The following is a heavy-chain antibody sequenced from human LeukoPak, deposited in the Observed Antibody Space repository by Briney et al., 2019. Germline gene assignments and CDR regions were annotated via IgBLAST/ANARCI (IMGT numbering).Heavy chain of an antibody. CDR3: TRQYYYDSSGYSDY. D-gene: IGHD3-22*01. CDR2: IRSKAYGWTT. J-gene: IGHJ4*02. CDR1: GFTFGDYA. Sequence: YPGRSLRLSCTASGFTFGDYAMSWFRQAPGKGLEWVGFIRSKAYGWTTEYAASVKGRFTISRDDSKSIAYLQMNSLKTEDTAVYYCTRQYYYDSSGYSDYWGQGTLVTVSS. V-gene: IGHV3-49*03.